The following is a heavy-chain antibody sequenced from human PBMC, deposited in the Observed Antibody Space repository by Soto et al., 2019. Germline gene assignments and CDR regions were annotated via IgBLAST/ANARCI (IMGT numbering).Heavy chain of an antibody. J-gene: IGHJ3*02. D-gene: IGHD2-15*01. CDR1: GFTFSSYA. Sequence: HPGGSLRLSCAASGFTFSSYAMSWVRQAPGKGLEWVSAISGSGGSTYYADSVKGRFTISRDNSKNTLYLQMNSLRAEDTAVYYCAKVSFRYCSGGSCYSGAFDIWGQGTMVTVS. CDR2: ISGSGGST. V-gene: IGHV3-23*01. CDR3: AKVSFRYCSGGSCYSGAFDI.